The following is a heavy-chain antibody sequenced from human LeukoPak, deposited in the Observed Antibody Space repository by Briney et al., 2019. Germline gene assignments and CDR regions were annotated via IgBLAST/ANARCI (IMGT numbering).Heavy chain of an antibody. V-gene: IGHV3-20*04. J-gene: IGHJ4*02. CDR2: INWNGGST. CDR1: GFTFDDYG. CDR3: ARASGPATATDLDY. Sequence: TGGSLRLSCAASGFTFDDYGMSWVRQAPGKGLERVSGINWNGGSTGYADSVKGRFTISRDNAKNSLYLQMNSLRAEDTALYYCARASGPATATDLDYWGQGTLVTVSS. D-gene: IGHD2-15*01.